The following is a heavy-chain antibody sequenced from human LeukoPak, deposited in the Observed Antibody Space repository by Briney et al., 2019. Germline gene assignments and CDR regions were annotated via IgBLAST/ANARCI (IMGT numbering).Heavy chain of an antibody. Sequence: SETLSLTCTVSGGSIITNSYYFGWIRQPPGKGLEWIGSIYYSGSTYYNPSLRNRVTISVDKSKNQFSLKLSSVTAADTAVYYCARGNSDRFPPYMDYWGQGILVIVSS. V-gene: IGHV4-39*07. CDR1: GGSIITNSYY. CDR3: ARGNSDRFPPYMDY. J-gene: IGHJ4*02. D-gene: IGHD2-21*01. CDR2: IYYSGST.